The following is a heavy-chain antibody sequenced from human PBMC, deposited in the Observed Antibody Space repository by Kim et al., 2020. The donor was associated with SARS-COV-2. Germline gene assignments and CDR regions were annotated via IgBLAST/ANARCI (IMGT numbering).Heavy chain of an antibody. CDR2: IFASGERA. D-gene: IGHD2-2*01. J-gene: IGHJ6*02. CDR3: AKKESTCTLTSCLAGMDV. CDR1: GFSFSSFA. V-gene: IGHV3-23*01. Sequence: GGSLRLSCAASGFSFSSFAMSWVRQAPGRGLEWVSVIFASGERAHHADSVKGRFAISRDNSKNTLYLQMDSLRVEDTAVYFCAKKESTCTLTSCLAGMDVWGQGTSVTVSS.